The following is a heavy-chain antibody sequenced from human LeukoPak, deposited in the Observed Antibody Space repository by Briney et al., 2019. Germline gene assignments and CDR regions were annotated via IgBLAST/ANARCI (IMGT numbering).Heavy chain of an antibody. V-gene: IGHV1-18*01. CDR3: ARGDCSGDSCYLPEYFQH. CDR1: GYTLTSFS. CDR2: ISAYNGYT. J-gene: IGHJ1*01. D-gene: IGHD2-15*01. Sequence: ASVKVSCKASGYTLTSFSISWVRQAPGQGLEWMGWISAYNGYTDYAQKLRGRVTMTTDTSTNTAYMELRSLRSDDTAVYYCARGDCSGDSCYLPEYFQHWGQGTLVTVSS.